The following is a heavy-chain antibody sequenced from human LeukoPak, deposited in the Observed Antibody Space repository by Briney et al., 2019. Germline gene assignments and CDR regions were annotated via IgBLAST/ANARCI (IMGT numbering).Heavy chain of an antibody. D-gene: IGHD1-1*01. J-gene: IGHJ4*02. CDR3: ARYNIPYYFDY. CDR1: GYTFTGYY. V-gene: IGHV1-2*06. Sequence: GASVKVSCKASGYTFTGYYMHWVRQAPGQGLEWMGRINPNSGGTNYAQKFQGRVTMTRDTSISAAYMELSRLRSDDTAVYYCARYNIPYYFDYWGQGTLATVSS. CDR2: INPNSGGT.